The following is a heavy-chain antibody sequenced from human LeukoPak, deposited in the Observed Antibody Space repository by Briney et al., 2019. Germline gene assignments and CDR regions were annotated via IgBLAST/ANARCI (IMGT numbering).Heavy chain of an antibody. Sequence: SETLSLTCTVSGGSISSYYWSWIRQPPGKGLEWIGSIYYSGSTYYNPSLKSRVTISVDTSKNQFSLKLSSVTAADTAVYYCASFTIFGVVIDYWGQGTLVTVSS. D-gene: IGHD3-3*01. CDR1: GGSISSYY. J-gene: IGHJ4*02. CDR2: IYYSGST. V-gene: IGHV4-59*05. CDR3: ASFTIFGVVIDY.